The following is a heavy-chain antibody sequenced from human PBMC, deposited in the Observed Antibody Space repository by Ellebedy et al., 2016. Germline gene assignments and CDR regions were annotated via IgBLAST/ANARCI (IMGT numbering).Heavy chain of an antibody. CDR2: IDPSDSYT. D-gene: IGHD1-1*01. V-gene: IGHV5-10-1*01. CDR1: GYSFTSYW. Sequence: GESLKISCQGSGYSFTSYWITWVRQMPGKGLEWMGRIDPSDSYTNYSPSFQGHVTISADNSIKTAYLQWSGLKASDTAMYFCAGQKQLGGGAGPDYYGLDVWGQGTPVTVSS. CDR3: AGQKQLGGGAGPDYYGLDV. J-gene: IGHJ6*02.